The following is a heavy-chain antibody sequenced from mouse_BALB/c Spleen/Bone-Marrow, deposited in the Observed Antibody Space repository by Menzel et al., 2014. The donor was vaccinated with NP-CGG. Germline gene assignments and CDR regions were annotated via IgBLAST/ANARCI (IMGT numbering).Heavy chain of an antibody. J-gene: IGHJ4*01. V-gene: IGHV1-14*01. CDR3: ARRPSFYGSSYGAKDY. Sequence: VQLQQSGPELVKPGASVKMSCKASGYTFTNYVMHWVKQKPGQGLEWIGYINPYNDGTKYNEKFKGKATLTSDKSSGTAYMELSSLTSEDSAVYYCARRPSFYGSSYGAKDYWGQGTSVTVSS. D-gene: IGHD1-1*01. CDR1: GYTFTNYV. CDR2: INPYNDGT.